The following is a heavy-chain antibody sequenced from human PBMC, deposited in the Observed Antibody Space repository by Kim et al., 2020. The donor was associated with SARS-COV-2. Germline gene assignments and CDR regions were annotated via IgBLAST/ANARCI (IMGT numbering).Heavy chain of an antibody. CDR3: ARGPNYSPFDY. CDR2: I. J-gene: IGHJ4*02. D-gene: IGHD4-4*01. V-gene: IGHV3-48*03. Sequence: IYYAEDVRGRFTISRDNNKNSLYLQMNSLGAEDTAVYYCARGPNYSPFDYWGQGTLVTVSS.